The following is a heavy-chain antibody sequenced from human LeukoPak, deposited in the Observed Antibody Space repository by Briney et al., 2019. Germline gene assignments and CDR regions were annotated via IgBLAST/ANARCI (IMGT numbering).Heavy chain of an antibody. Sequence: ASVKVSCKASGYTFTGYYMYWVRQAPGQGLEWMGRINPNSGGTNYAQKFQGRVTMTRDTSISTAYMELSRLRSDDTAVYYCARGWRVATTPDYWGQGTLVTVSS. CDR3: ARGWRVATTPDY. J-gene: IGHJ4*02. CDR1: GYTFTGYY. CDR2: INPNSGGT. D-gene: IGHD5-12*01. V-gene: IGHV1-2*06.